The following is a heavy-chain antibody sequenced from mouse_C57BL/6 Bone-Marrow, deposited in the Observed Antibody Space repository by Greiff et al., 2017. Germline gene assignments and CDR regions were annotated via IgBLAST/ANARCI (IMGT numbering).Heavy chain of an antibody. J-gene: IGHJ2*01. CDR1: GYTFTSYW. V-gene: IGHV1-64*01. CDR3: ARAYGPYFGY. Sequence: QVQLQQSGAELVKPGASVKLSCKASGYTFTSYWMHWVKQRPGQGLEWIGMINPPSGSTNYNEKFKSKATLTGDKSSSTAYMQLSRLTSEDASVYYCARAYGPYFGYWGQGTTLTVAS. D-gene: IGHD1-1*02. CDR2: INPPSGST.